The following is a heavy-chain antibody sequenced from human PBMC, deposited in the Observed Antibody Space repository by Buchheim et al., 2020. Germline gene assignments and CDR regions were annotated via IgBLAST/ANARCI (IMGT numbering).Heavy chain of an antibody. CDR3: ARDRSYAMDV. CDR2: INSDGSTT. J-gene: IGHJ6*02. V-gene: IGHV3-74*03. Sequence: EVQLVESGGGLVQPGGSLRLSCAASGFSFSNSWMHWVRQAPGKGLVWVSHINSDGSTTTYADSVKGRFTISRDNAKNTVYLQMNSRRVEETAVYYCARDRSYAMDVWGQGTT. CDR1: GFSFSNSW.